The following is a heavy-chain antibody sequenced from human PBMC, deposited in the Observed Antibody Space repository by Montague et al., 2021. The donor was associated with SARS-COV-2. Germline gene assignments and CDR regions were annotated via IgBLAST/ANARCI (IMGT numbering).Heavy chain of an antibody. J-gene: IGHJ2*01. Sequence: SETLSLTCIVSGGLISSRTYYWGWMRQPPGKGLEWIGSIFYDGSTYYNPSLKSRVTSSVDTSKHQFSLNLSSVTAAATAVYYCAEHGPNDYYHSWYFDLWGRGTLVTVSS. CDR2: IFYDGST. CDR1: GGLISSRTYY. V-gene: IGHV4-39*01. D-gene: IGHD3-10*01. CDR3: AEHGPNDYYHSWYFDL.